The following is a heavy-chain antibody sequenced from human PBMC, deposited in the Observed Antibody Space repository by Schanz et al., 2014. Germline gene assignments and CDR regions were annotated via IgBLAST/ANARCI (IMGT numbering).Heavy chain of an antibody. Sequence: EVQLLESGGGLVQPGGSLRLSCAASGFTFSSYAMSWVRQAPGKGLEWVALVSSDGNNDYYTDSVKGRFTISRDNSKNLLYLQMNSLRAEDTAVYYCAKGRFGELSAFDIWGQGTMVTVSS. CDR3: AKGRFGELSAFDI. V-gene: IGHV3-23*03. CDR2: VSSDGNND. D-gene: IGHD3-10*01. J-gene: IGHJ3*02. CDR1: GFTFSSYA.